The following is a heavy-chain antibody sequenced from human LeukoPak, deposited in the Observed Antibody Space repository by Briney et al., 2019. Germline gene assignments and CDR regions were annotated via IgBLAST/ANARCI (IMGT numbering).Heavy chain of an antibody. Sequence: ASVKVSCKASGYTFTSYAMNWVRQAPGQGLEWRGWINTNTGNPTYAQGFTGRFVFSLDTSVSTAYLQISSLKAEDTAVYYCARGSSGIAVALPLTPDFDIWGQGTMVTVSS. J-gene: IGHJ3*02. CDR3: ARGSSGIAVALPLTPDFDI. CDR2: INTNTGNP. CDR1: GYTFTSYA. D-gene: IGHD6-19*01. V-gene: IGHV7-4-1*02.